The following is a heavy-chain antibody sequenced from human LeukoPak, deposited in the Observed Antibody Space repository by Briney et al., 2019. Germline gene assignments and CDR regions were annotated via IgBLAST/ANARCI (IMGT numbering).Heavy chain of an antibody. Sequence: RTSETLSLTCTASGGSISSSSYYWNWIRQHPGKGLEWIGYIYYSGSTYYNPSLKSRVTISVDTSKNQFSLKLSSVTAADTAVYYCARYSSSGNYFDYWGQGTLVTVSS. CDR2: IYYSGST. D-gene: IGHD6-6*01. J-gene: IGHJ4*02. V-gene: IGHV4-31*03. CDR1: GGSISSSSYY. CDR3: ARYSSSGNYFDY.